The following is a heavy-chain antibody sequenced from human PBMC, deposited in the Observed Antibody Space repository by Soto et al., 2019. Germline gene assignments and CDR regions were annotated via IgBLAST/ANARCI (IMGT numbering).Heavy chain of an antibody. CDR1: GFSFSSSA. CDR3: ASAKAVVIAPWGI. CDR2: ISENGGRRGGT. V-gene: IGHV3-23*01. J-gene: IGHJ3*02. Sequence: VQLLESGGGLVQPGGSLRLSCTASGFSFSSSAMTWVRQAPGQGLEWVASISENGGRRGGTYYADSVKGRFTISRDKANNTLYLQVDSLTGADTAIYYCASAKAVVIAPWGIWGQGTMVTVSS. D-gene: IGHD2-21*01.